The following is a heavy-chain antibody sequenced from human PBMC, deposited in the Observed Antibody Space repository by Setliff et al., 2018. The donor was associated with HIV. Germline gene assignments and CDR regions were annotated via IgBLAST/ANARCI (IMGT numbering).Heavy chain of an antibody. J-gene: IGHJ4*02. Sequence: SETLSLTCTVSGGSISGFYWNWIRQSAGKGLQWIGRIYDSGSTKYNPSLKSRVTISVDTSKNQFSLKLSSVTAADTAIYYCARTYSSNWYIDYWGQGTLVTVSS. CDR2: IYDSGST. D-gene: IGHD6-13*01. CDR3: ARTYSSNWYIDY. V-gene: IGHV4-4*07. CDR1: GGSISGFY.